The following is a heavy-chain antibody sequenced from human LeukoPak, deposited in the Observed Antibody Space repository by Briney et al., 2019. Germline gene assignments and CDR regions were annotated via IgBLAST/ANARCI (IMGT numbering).Heavy chain of an antibody. Sequence: SGGSLRLSCAASGFTFSSYAMSWVRQAPGKGLEWVSAISGSGGGTYYADSVKGRFTISRDNSKNTLYLQMNSLRAEDTAVYYRAKEDPNCSSTSCYSYYYYGMDVWGQGTTVTVSS. CDR1: GFTFSSYA. V-gene: IGHV3-23*01. J-gene: IGHJ6*02. D-gene: IGHD2-2*01. CDR2: ISGSGGGT. CDR3: AKEDPNCSSTSCYSYYYYGMDV.